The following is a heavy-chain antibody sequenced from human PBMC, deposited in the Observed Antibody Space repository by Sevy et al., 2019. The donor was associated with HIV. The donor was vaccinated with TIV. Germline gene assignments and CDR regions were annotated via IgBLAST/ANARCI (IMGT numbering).Heavy chain of an antibody. D-gene: IGHD2-15*01. CDR2: IYYSGST. Sequence: SETLSLTCTVSGGSISSSSYYWGWIRQPPGKGLEWIGSIYYSGSTYYNPSLKSRVTISVDTSKNQFSLKLSSVTAADTVVYYCARNIVVVVAATSCFDYWGQGTLVTVSS. V-gene: IGHV4-39*01. CDR3: ARNIVVVVAATSCFDY. J-gene: IGHJ4*02. CDR1: GGSISSSSYY.